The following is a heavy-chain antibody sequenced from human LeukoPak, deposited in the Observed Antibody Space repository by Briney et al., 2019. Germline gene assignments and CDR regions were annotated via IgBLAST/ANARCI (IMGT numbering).Heavy chain of an antibody. CDR1: GGSISSYY. V-gene: IGHV4-4*07. J-gene: IGHJ6*03. CDR3: ARDSITMVRGAYYYYMDV. Sequence: SETLSLTCTVSGGSISSYYWSWIRQPAGKGLEWIGRIYTSGSINYNPSLKSRVTMSVDTSKNQFSLKLSSVTAADTAVYYCARDSITMVRGAYYYYMDVWGKGTTVTVSS. D-gene: IGHD3-10*01. CDR2: IYTSGSI.